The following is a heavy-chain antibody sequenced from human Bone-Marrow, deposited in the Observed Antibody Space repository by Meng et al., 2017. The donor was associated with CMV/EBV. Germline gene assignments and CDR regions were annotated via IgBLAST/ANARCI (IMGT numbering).Heavy chain of an antibody. CDR1: GFTFSSYS. D-gene: IGHD5-18*01. CDR3: ARDVDTAMVTGYGMDV. V-gene: IGHV3-21*01. CDR2: ISSSSSYI. Sequence: GESLKISCAASGFTFSSYSMNWVRQAPGKGLEWVSSISSSSSYIYYADSVKGRFTISRDNAKNPLYLQMNSLRAEDTAVYYCARDVDTAMVTGYGMDVWGQGTTVTVSS. J-gene: IGHJ6*01.